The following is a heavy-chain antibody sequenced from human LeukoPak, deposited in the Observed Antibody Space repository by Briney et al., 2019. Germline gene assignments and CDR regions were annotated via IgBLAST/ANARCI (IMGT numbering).Heavy chain of an antibody. CDR3: IRDLGLSHAYGAFDV. CDR2: IGNEGST. Sequence: GVSLRLSCAASGFTFSLYDMHWVRQATGKSLEWVSGIGNEGSTFYPGSLKGRFTISRDNAKNSLYLQMNSLSAEDTAVYYCIRDLGLSHAYGAFDVWGQGTLVTVSS. V-gene: IGHV3-13*01. D-gene: IGHD4-17*01. J-gene: IGHJ4*02. CDR1: GFTFSLYD.